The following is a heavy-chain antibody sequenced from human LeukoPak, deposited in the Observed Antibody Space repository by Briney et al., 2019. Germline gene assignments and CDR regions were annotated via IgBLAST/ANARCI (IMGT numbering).Heavy chain of an antibody. CDR2: IRYDGSNK. Sequence: PGGSLRLSCSASGFTFSSYGMHWVRQAPGKGLEWVAFIRYDGSNKYYADSVKGRFTISRDNSKNTLYLQMNSLRAEDTAVYYCIFTVGATSWGQGTLVTVSS. CDR1: GFTFSSYG. J-gene: IGHJ4*02. D-gene: IGHD1-26*01. CDR3: IFTVGATS. V-gene: IGHV3-30*02.